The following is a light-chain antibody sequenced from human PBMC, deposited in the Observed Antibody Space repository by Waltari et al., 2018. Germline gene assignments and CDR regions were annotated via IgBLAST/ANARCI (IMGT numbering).Light chain of an antibody. V-gene: IGKV1-5*03. CDR3: LHYNRYSYT. J-gene: IGKJ2*01. CDR1: QYISRL. Sequence: DTQMTQSPSTLSASVGDRVTITCRASQYISRLLAWYQQKAGKAPELLIYEASTLETGVPSRFSGSVSGTEFTLTISSLQPDDFATYYCLHYNRYSYTFGQGTKLEIK. CDR2: EAS.